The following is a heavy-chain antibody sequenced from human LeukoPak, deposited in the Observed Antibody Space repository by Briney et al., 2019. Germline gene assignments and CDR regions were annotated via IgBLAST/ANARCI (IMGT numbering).Heavy chain of an antibody. D-gene: IGHD3-22*01. CDR2: ISGSGGGT. J-gene: IGHJ4*02. CDR1: GFSFSSYA. Sequence: GGSLRLSCAASGFSFSSYAMSWVRQAPGKGLEWVSAISGSGGGTYYADSVKGRFTISRDNSKNTLYLQMNSLRAEDTAVYYCATRGTYYYDNSGYWGFDCWGQGTLITVSS. V-gene: IGHV3-23*01. CDR3: ATRGTYYYDNSGYWGFDC.